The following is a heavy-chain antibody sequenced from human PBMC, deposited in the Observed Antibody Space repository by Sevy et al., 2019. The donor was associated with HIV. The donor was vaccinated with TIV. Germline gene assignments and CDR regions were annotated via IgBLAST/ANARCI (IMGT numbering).Heavy chain of an antibody. Sequence: ASVKVSCKASGGTFSNYALSWARQAPGQGLEWMGGIIPIFGTTNFAQTFQGRVTITADEFTSTAYMELSSLRYADTAVYYCARTPILVIPGATDLYFDNWGQGTLVTVSS. V-gene: IGHV1-69*13. J-gene: IGHJ4*02. CDR3: ARTPILVIPGATDLYFDN. CDR2: IIPIFGTT. CDR1: GGTFSNYA. D-gene: IGHD2-2*01.